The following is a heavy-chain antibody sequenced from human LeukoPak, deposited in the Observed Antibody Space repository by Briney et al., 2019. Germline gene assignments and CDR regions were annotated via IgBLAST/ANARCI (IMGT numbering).Heavy chain of an antibody. CDR1: SSYY. D-gene: IGHD4-23*01. CDR3: AREIGAVADF. Sequence: SSYYWGWIRQPPGKGLEWLSYIGSNSATIYYADSVKGRFTISRDNAKNSLYLQMNSLGDEDTAVYYCAREIGAVADFWGQGTLVTVSS. CDR2: IGSNSATI. J-gene: IGHJ4*02. V-gene: IGHV3-48*02.